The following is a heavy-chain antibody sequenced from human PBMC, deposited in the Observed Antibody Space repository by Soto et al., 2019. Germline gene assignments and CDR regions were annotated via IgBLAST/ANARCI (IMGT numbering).Heavy chain of an antibody. Sequence: QVQLQESGPGLVKPSPTLSLTCTVSGGSISSGGYYWSWIRQHPGKGLEWIGYIYYSGSTYYNPSLKSRVTISVDTSKNQFSLKLSSVTAADTAVYYCARDRDGDYVVGKDWYFDLWGRRTLVTVSS. CDR3: ARDRDGDYVVGKDWYFDL. J-gene: IGHJ2*01. V-gene: IGHV4-31*03. D-gene: IGHD4-17*01. CDR2: IYYSGST. CDR1: GGSISSGGYY.